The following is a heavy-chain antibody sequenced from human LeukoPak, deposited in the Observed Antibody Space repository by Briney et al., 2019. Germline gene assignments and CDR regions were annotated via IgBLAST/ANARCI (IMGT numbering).Heavy chain of an antibody. CDR3: ARDPLGYDILTGYTPRYFDY. D-gene: IGHD3-9*01. CDR1: GFTFSSYE. Sequence: LPGGSLRLSCAASGFTFSSYEMNWVRQAPGKGLEWVSYISSSGSTIYYADSVKGRCTISRDNAKNSLYLQMNSLRAEDTAVYYCARDPLGYDILTGYTPRYFDYWGQGTLVTVSS. V-gene: IGHV3-48*03. J-gene: IGHJ4*02. CDR2: ISSSGSTI.